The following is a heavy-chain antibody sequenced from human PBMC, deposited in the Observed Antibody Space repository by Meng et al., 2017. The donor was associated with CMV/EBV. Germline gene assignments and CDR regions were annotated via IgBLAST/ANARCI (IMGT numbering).Heavy chain of an antibody. J-gene: IGHJ4*02. D-gene: IGHD5-18*01. CDR1: GFTFSNAW. V-gene: IGHV3-15*01. Sequence: SGFTFSNAWMSWVHQAPGKELEWVSRIKSKTESGTTEYAAPVKGRFTISRDDSKNTLYLQMNSLKTEDTAVYYCTTPIYSYGPPFGYWGQGTLVTVSS. CDR3: TTPIYSYGPPFGY. CDR2: IKSKTESGTT.